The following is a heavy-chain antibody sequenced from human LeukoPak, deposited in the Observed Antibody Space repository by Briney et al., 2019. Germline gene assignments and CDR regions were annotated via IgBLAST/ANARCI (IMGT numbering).Heavy chain of an antibody. Sequence: PSETLSLTCTVSGGSISSYSWSWIRQPPGKGLEWIGYIYYSGSTNYNPSLKSRVTISVDTSKNQFSLKLSSVTAADTAVYYCARDPVEYSRSYNAFHIWAEETMVTVSS. J-gene: IGHJ3*02. D-gene: IGHD6-6*01. CDR3: ARDPVEYSRSYNAFHI. V-gene: IGHV4-59*01. CDR2: IYYSGST. CDR1: GGSISSYS.